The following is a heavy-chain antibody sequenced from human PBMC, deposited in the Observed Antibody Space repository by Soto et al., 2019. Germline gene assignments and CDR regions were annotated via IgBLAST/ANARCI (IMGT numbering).Heavy chain of an antibody. D-gene: IGHD2-15*01. CDR1: GGPFSSYA. CDR3: ARNLVVVAARWHWYFDL. CDR2: ITPIFGTA. Sequence: GGSVKVSFKASGGPFSSYAISLVRQAPGQGLEWMGGITPIFGTANYAQKFQGRVTITADESTSTAYMELSSLRSEDTAVYYCARNLVVVAARWHWYFDLWGSGTLVTVSS. V-gene: IGHV1-69*13. J-gene: IGHJ2*01.